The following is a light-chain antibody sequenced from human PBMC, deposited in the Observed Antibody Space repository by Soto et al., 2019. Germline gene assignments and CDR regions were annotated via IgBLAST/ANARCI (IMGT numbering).Light chain of an antibody. CDR2: DVI. V-gene: IGLV2-14*03. CDR1: SSDIGAFSH. J-gene: IGLJ1*01. CDR3: SSYTSSSSYV. Sequence: QSVLTQPASMSDSPGQSITISCIGTSSDIGAFSHVSWHQQHPGKAPKLIIYDVIHRPSGVSSRFSGSKTGNTASLIISGLQAEDEADYYCSSYTSSSSYVFGSGTKVTVL.